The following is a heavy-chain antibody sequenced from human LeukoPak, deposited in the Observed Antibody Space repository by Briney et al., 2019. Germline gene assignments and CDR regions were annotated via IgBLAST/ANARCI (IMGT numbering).Heavy chain of an antibody. D-gene: IGHD5-18*01. CDR3: TTEGGYSYGYGY. Sequence: RGSLRLSCAASGFTFSNAWMSWVRQAPGKGLEWVGRMKSKTDGGTTDYAAPVKGRFSISRDDSKNTLYLQMNSLKTEDTAVYYCTTEGGYSYGYGYWGQGTLVTVSS. V-gene: IGHV3-15*01. CDR2: MKSKTDGGTT. J-gene: IGHJ4*02. CDR1: GFTFSNAW.